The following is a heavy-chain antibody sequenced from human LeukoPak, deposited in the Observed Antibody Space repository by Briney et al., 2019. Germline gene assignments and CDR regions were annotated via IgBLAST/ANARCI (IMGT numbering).Heavy chain of an antibody. V-gene: IGHV4-30-4*08. D-gene: IGHD6-13*01. CDR2: IYYSGST. CDR1: GYSISSGYY. CDR3: ARAGIDIETAGTIHNWFDP. Sequence: SETLSLTCTVSGYSISSGYYWSWILQHPGKGLEWIVYIYYSGSTYYNPSLKSRVTISVDTSKNQFSLKLSSVTAADTAVYFCARAGIDIETAGTIHNWFDPWGQGTQVTVSS. J-gene: IGHJ5*02.